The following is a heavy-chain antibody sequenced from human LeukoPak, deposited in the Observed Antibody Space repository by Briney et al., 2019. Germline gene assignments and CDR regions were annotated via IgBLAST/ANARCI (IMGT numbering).Heavy chain of an antibody. CDR3: ARDHKGYSSGWYIDY. D-gene: IGHD6-19*01. V-gene: IGHV1-18*01. J-gene: IGHJ4*02. CDR2: ISAYNGNT. CDR1: GYTFTSYG. Sequence: ASVKVSCKASGYTFTSYGISWVRQAPGQGLEWMGWISAYNGNTNYAQNLQGRVTMTTDPSTSTAYIELRSLRSDDTAVYYCARDHKGYSSGWYIDYWGQGTLVTVSS.